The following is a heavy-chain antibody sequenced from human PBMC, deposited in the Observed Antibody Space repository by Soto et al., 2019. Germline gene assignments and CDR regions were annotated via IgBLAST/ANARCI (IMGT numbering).Heavy chain of an antibody. D-gene: IGHD6-19*01. Sequence: EVQLVDSGGDLIQPGGSLRLSCGASGFTVSGNSLSWVRQAPGKGLEWVSYIYIDGSTTYADYVRGRFTLTRDNSKNTLYRQKTKLRHEQTAVNYSARDAGVYKAVAGIQYSGMDVWGQGTTVTVSS. CDR1: GFTVSGNS. CDR2: IYIDGST. CDR3: ARDAGVYKAVAGIQYSGMDV. V-gene: IGHV3-53*01. J-gene: IGHJ6*02.